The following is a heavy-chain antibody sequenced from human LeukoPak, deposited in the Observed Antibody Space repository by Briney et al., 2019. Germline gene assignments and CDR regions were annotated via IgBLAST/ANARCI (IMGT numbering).Heavy chain of an antibody. J-gene: IGHJ4*02. CDR1: GFTFSSYG. D-gene: IGHD3-10*01. Sequence: GGSLRLSCAASGFTFSSYGMHWVRQAPGKGLEWVAVISYDGSNKYYADSVKGRFTISRDNSKNTLFLQMNSLRAEDTAVYYCAKDLIDYYGSGSYSTTPSYWGQGTLVTVSS. CDR3: AKDLIDYYGSGSYSTTPSY. V-gene: IGHV3-30*18. CDR2: ISYDGSNK.